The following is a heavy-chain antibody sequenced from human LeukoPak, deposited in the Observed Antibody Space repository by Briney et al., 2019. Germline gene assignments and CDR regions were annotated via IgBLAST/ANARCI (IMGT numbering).Heavy chain of an antibody. CDR2: ISAYNGNT. Sequence: DSVKVSCKASGYTFTSYGISWVRQAPGQGLEWMGWISAYNGNTNYAQKLQGRVTMTTDTSTSTAYMELRSLRSDDTAVYYCALIAAAGYFDPWGQGTLVTVSS. D-gene: IGHD6-13*01. V-gene: IGHV1-18*04. CDR1: GYTFTSYG. J-gene: IGHJ5*02. CDR3: ALIAAAGYFDP.